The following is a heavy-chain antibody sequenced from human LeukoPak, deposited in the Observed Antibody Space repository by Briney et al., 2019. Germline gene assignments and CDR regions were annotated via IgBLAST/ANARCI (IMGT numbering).Heavy chain of an antibody. J-gene: IGHJ3*01. CDR3: AREGNFDV. Sequence: EASVKVSCKASGYTFTAYYMHWVRQAPGQGLEWMGWINLNSGGTNYAQKFQGRVTMTRDTSISTAYMELSRLTSDDTAVYYCAREGNFDVWGQGTMVTVSS. V-gene: IGHV1-2*02. CDR2: INLNSGGT. CDR1: GYTFTAYY.